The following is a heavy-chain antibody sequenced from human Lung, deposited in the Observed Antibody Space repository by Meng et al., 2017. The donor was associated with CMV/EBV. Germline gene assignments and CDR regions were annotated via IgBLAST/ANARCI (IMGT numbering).Heavy chain of an antibody. V-gene: IGHV3-11*01. CDR2: ISSSGSTI. Sequence: GESLKISCAASGFTFSDYYMSWIRQAPGKGLEWVSYISSSGSTIYYADSVKGRFTISRDNAKNSLYLQMNSLRAEDTAVYYCAREVAYDFWSGYNWFDPWGRGTLVTVSS. CDR1: GFTFSDYY. J-gene: IGHJ5*02. CDR3: AREVAYDFWSGYNWFDP. D-gene: IGHD3-3*01.